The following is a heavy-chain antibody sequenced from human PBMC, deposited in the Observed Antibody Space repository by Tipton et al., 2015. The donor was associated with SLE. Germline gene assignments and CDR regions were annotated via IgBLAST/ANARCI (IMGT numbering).Heavy chain of an antibody. CDR2: INHRGTT. V-gene: IGHV4-34*01. D-gene: IGHD6-19*01. CDR3: AGYSSGWYNY. J-gene: IGHJ4*02. CDR1: GGSFGGYY. Sequence: LRLSCAVYGGSFGGYYWSWIRQPPGKGLEWIAEINHRGTTNYNPSLKSRVTISIDRSKNQFSLNLSSVTVADTAVYYCAGYSSGWYNYWGQGTLVTVSS.